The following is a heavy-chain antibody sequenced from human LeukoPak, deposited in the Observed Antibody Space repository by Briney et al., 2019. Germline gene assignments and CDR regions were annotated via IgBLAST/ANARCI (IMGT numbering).Heavy chain of an antibody. CDR2: IYHSGST. D-gene: IGHD3-10*01. J-gene: IGHJ4*02. CDR1: GGSISSAGYY. V-gene: IGHV4-31*03. CDR3: ARWRDLGSGSPIRALDY. Sequence: SETLSLTCTVSGGSISSAGYYWTWIRQHPGKGLEWIGYIYHSGSTYYSPSLQSRVTFSVDTSKNQFSLKLTSVTAADTAVYYCARWRDLGSGSPIRALDYWGQGTLVTVSS.